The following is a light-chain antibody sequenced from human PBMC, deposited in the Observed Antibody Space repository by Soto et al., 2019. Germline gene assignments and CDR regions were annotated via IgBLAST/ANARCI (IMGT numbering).Light chain of an antibody. CDR2: DAS. CDR1: QSVSSY. J-gene: IGKJ1*01. CDR3: QQRSNWPRT. Sequence: EIVLTQSPATLSLSAMDRATLSCRASQSVSSYLAWYQQKPGQAPRLLIYDASNRATGIPARSSGSGSGTDFALTISSLEPEDFAVYYCQQRSNWPRTFGQGTKVDIK. V-gene: IGKV3-11*01.